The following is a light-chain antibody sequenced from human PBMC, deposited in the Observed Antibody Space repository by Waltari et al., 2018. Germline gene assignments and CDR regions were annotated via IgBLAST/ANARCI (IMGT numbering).Light chain of an antibody. CDR2: DVT. J-gene: IGLJ2*01. CDR1: SSDIGSSNY. CDR3: SSYMDTTALEL. V-gene: IGLV2-14*03. Sequence: QSALTQPASVSGSPGQSITISCTGTSSDIGSSNYVSWYQQHQGKAPKLIIFDVTNPPSGVSNRFSGSKSGNTASLIISGLQGEDEADYYCSSYMDTTALELFGGGTSLTVL.